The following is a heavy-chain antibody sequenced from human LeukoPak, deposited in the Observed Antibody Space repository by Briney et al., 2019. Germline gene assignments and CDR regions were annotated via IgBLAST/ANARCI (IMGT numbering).Heavy chain of an antibody. CDR3: ARPRPGSWSRIDY. D-gene: IGHD6-13*01. J-gene: IGHJ4*02. CDR1: GGSISSYY. Sequence: SETLSLTCTVSGGSISSYYWSWIRQPPGKGLEWIGYIYYSGSTNYNPSLKRRVTISVDTSKNQFSLKLSSVTAADTAVYYCARPRPGSWSRIDYWGQGTLVTVSS. V-gene: IGHV4-59*08. CDR2: IYYSGST.